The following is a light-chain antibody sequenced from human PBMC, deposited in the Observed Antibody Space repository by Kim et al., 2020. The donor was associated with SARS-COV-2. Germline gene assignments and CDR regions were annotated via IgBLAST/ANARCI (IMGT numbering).Light chain of an antibody. Sequence: SSELTQDPAVSVALGQTVRITCQGDSLRSYYASWYQQKPGQAPVLVIYGKNNWPSGIPDRFSGSSSGNIASWTITGAQAEDEADYYCNSRDSSGNHWVFGGGTQLTVL. V-gene: IGLV3-19*01. CDR1: SLRSYY. CDR3: NSRDSSGNHWV. CDR2: GKN. J-gene: IGLJ7*01.